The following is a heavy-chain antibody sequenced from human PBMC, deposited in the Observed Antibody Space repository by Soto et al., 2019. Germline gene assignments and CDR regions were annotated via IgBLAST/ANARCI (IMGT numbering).Heavy chain of an antibody. D-gene: IGHD4-17*01. Sequence: QVQLQESGPGLVKPSQTLSLTCTVSGGSISSGGYYWSWIRQHPGKGLEWIGYIYSSWSTYYNPSLKSRVTLSVGTSKYQFPLKLSSVTAADTAVYYCARGAHYGQLLSWLDPWGQGTLVTVSS. CDR3: ARGAHYGQLLSWLDP. CDR1: GGSISSGGYY. CDR2: IYSSWST. J-gene: IGHJ5*02. V-gene: IGHV4-31*03.